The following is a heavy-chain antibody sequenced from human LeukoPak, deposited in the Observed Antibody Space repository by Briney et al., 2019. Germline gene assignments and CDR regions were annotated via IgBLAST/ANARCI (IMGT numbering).Heavy chain of an antibody. V-gene: IGHV4-59*01. J-gene: IGHJ6*03. CDR2: IYYSGST. CDR3: ARTAEGYCRGRSCYSYYYYMDV. D-gene: IGHD2-15*01. CDR1: GGSISSYY. Sequence: TSETLSLTCTVSGGSISSYYWSWIRQPPGKGLEWIGYIYYSGSTNYNPSLKSRVTISVDTSKNQFSLKLSSVTAADTAVYYCARTAEGYCRGRSCYSYYYYMDVWGKGTTVTVSS.